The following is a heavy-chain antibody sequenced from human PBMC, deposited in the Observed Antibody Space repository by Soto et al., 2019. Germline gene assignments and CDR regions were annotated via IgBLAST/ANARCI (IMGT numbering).Heavy chain of an antibody. CDR3: ARGIRFLEWFPASNYYYYGMDV. J-gene: IGHJ6*02. V-gene: IGHV3-21*01. CDR2: ISSSSSYI. CDR1: GFTFSSYS. Sequence: GGSLRLSCAASGFTFSSYSMNWVRQAPGKGLEWVSSISSSSSYIYYADSAKGRFTISRDNAKNSLYLQMNSLRAEDTAVYYCARGIRFLEWFPASNYYYYGMDVWGQGTTVTVSS. D-gene: IGHD3-3*01.